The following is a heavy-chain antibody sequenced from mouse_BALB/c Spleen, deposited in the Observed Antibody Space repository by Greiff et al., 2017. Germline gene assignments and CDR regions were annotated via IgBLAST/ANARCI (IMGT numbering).Heavy chain of an antibody. D-gene: IGHD1-2*01. CDR3: ARSTTAEGYYAMDY. Sequence: EVKLVESGAELVRPGALVKLSCKASGFNIKDYYMHWVKQRPEQGLEWIGWIDPENGNTIYDPKFQGKASITADTSSNTAYLQLSSLTSEDTAVYYCARSTTAEGYYAMDYWGQGTSVTVSS. CDR2: IDPENGNT. CDR1: GFNIKDYY. V-gene: IGHV14-1*02. J-gene: IGHJ4*01.